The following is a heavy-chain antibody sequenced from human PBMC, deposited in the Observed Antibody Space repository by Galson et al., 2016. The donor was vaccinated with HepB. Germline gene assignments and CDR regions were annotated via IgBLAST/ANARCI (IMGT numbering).Heavy chain of an antibody. J-gene: IGHJ4*02. CDR3: ARIRVEMTTRTIDY. V-gene: IGHV4-39*07. Sequence: SETLSLTCTVSSGSISTSVYLWGWIRQPPGKGLEWIGSIYYSGRTYYTPSLKSRVTISVDTFKNQFSLKLSAVSAADTAMYFCARIRVEMTTRTIDYWGQGTLVAVSS. D-gene: IGHD5-24*01. CDR1: SGSISTSVYL. CDR2: IYYSGRT.